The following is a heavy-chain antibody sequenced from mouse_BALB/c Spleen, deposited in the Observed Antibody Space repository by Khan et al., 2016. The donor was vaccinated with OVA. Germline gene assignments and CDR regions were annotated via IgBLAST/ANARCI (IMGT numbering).Heavy chain of an antibody. J-gene: IGHJ4*01. CDR2: ISSGGHYT. Sequence: EVQLQESGGGVVKPGGSLKLSCSASGFTFSSFAMSWVRQTPEKRLEWVATISSGGHYTFYPDSVKGRFTISRDNARNTLYLQMSSLRSEDTAMYYCARSLVDYYAMGYWSQGTSVTVSS. CDR1: GFTFSSFA. V-gene: IGHV5-9-3*01. D-gene: IGHD2-2*01. CDR3: ARSLVDYYAMGY.